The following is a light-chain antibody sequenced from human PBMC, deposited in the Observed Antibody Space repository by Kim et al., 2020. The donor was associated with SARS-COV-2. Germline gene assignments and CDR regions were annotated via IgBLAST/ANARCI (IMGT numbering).Light chain of an antibody. Sequence: SPGETATLSCRASQSVSDNLAWYQQKPGQAPRLLIYGASTRATGIPARFSGSGSGTDFTLTISSLQSEDSAVYHCQQYDDWPPWTFGQGTKVDIK. CDR3: QQYDDWPPWT. CDR2: GAS. J-gene: IGKJ1*01. CDR1: QSVSDN. V-gene: IGKV3-15*01.